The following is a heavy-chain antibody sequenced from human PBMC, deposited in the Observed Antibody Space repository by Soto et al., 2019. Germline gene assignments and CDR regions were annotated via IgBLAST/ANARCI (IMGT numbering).Heavy chain of an antibody. V-gene: IGHV3-30-3*01. CDR3: ARAITIFGVVTVNYYYYYGMDV. CDR1: GFTFSSYA. D-gene: IGHD3-3*01. J-gene: IGHJ6*02. CDR2: ISYDGSNK. Sequence: GGSLRLSCAASGFTFSSYAMHWVRQAPGKGLEWVAVISYDGSNKYYADSVKGRFTISRDNSKNTLYLQMNSLRAEDTAVYYCARAITIFGVVTVNYYYYYGMDVWGQGTTVTVSS.